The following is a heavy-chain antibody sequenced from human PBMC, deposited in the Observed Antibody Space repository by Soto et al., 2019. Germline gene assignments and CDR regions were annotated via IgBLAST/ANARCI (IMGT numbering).Heavy chain of an antibody. CDR2: INHSGST. CDR3: ARSIWKRYFDWLLSGHDY. CDR1: GGSFSGYY. Sequence: TSETLSLTCAVYGGSFSGYYLSWIRQPPGKGLEWIGEINHSGSTNYNPSLKSRVTISVDTSKNQFSLKLSSVTAADTAVYYCARSIWKRYFDWLLSGHDYWGQGTLVTVSS. J-gene: IGHJ4*02. D-gene: IGHD3-9*01. V-gene: IGHV4-34*01.